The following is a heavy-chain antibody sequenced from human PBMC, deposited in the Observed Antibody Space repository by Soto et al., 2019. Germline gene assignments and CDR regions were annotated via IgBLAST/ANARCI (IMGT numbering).Heavy chain of an antibody. D-gene: IGHD3-10*01. Sequence: QLQLQESGAGLVKPSETLSLTCDISGGSITSSRYYWGWIRRPPGKGLEWIGTISYSGTTYYSPSXXXRXXISIDTSKNQLSLKLSSVTDAYTAVYYCAIILWSAESPFHLWGQGTLITVSS. J-gene: IGHJ5*02. CDR1: GGSITSSRYY. CDR2: ISYSGTT. CDR3: AIILWSAESPFHL. V-gene: IGHV4-39*01.